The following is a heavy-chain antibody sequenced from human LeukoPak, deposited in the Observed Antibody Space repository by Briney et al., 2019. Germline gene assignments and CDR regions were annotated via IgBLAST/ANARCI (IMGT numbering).Heavy chain of an antibody. J-gene: IGHJ4*02. Sequence: SETLSLSFAVYGGSFSSYYWSWIRQPPGKGLEWIGEITHSGSTNYSPSLKSRVTISVDTSKNQFSLKLSSVTAADTAVYYCARDGTGIAAAGSLGVVVRFDYWGQGTLVTVSS. CDR1: GGSFSSYY. V-gene: IGHV4-34*01. CDR2: ITHSGST. CDR3: ARDGTGIAAAGSLGVVVRFDY. D-gene: IGHD6-13*01.